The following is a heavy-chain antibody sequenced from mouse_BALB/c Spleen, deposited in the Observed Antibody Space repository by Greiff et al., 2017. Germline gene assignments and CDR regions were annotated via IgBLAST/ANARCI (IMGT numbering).Heavy chain of an antibody. Sequence: EVKLVESGGGLVQPGGSRKLSCAASGFTFSSFGMHWVRQAPEKGLEWVAYISSGSSTIYYADTVKGRFTISRDNPKNTLFLQMTSLRSEDTAMYYCASMITFAYWGQGTLVTVSA. D-gene: IGHD2-4*01. CDR1: GFTFSSFG. CDR3: ASMITFAY. CDR2: ISSGSSTI. J-gene: IGHJ3*01. V-gene: IGHV5-17*02.